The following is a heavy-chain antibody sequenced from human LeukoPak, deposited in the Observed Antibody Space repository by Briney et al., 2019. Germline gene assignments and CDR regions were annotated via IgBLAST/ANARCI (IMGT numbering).Heavy chain of an antibody. D-gene: IGHD2-2*01. V-gene: IGHV4-34*01. Sequence: SETLSLTCAVYGGSFSGYYWSWIRQPPGKGLEWIGEINHSGSTNYNPSLKSRVTISVDTSKNQFSLKLSSVTAADTAVYYCARGQAYCSSTSCFAYWFDPWGQGTLVTVSS. CDR2: INHSGST. CDR3: ARGQAYCSSTSCFAYWFDP. CDR1: GGSFSGYY. J-gene: IGHJ5*02.